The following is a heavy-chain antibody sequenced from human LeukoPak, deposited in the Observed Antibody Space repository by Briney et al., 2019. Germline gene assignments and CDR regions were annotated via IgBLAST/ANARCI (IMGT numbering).Heavy chain of an antibody. D-gene: IGHD2-2*01. Sequence: KPSETLSLTCTVSGGSISSSSYYWGWIRQPPGKGLEWIGSIYYSGSTYCNPSLKSRVTISVDTSKNQFSLKLSSVTAADTAVYYCARHTIVVVPAAIDYWGQGTLVTVSS. CDR3: ARHTIVVVPAAIDY. J-gene: IGHJ4*02. V-gene: IGHV4-39*01. CDR1: GGSISSSSYY. CDR2: IYYSGST.